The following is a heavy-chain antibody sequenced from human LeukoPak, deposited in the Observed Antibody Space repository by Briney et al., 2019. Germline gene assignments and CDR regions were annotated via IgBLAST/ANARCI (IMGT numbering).Heavy chain of an antibody. CDR3: ARESGYCSGGRCYSYFDY. CDR2: ISSSGSTI. J-gene: IGHJ4*02. V-gene: IGHV3-11*04. D-gene: IGHD2-15*01. Sequence: GGSLRLSCAASGFTFSDYYMSWIRQAPGKGLEWVSYISSSGSTIYYADSVKGRFTISRDNAKNSLYLQMNSLRVEDTAVYYCARESGYCSGGRCYSYFDYWGQGTLVTVSS. CDR1: GFTFSDYY.